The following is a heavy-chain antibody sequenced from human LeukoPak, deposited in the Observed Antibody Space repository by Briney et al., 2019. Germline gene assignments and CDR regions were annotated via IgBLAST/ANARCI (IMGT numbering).Heavy chain of an antibody. CDR3: ARDKSGSGYYPVWYFDY. V-gene: IGHV1-46*01. D-gene: IGHD3-22*01. CDR1: GYTLTELS. CDR2: INPSGGST. Sequence: ASVKVSCKVSGYTLTELSMHWVRQAPGQGLEWMGIINPSGGSTSYAQKFQGRVTMTRDTSTSTVYMELSSLRSEDTAVYYCARDKSGSGYYPVWYFDYWGQGTLVTVSS. J-gene: IGHJ4*02.